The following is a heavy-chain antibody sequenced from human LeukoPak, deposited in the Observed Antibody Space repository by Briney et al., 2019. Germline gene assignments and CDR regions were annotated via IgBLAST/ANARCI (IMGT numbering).Heavy chain of an antibody. CDR2: INHSGST. J-gene: IGHJ6*02. CDR1: GGSFSGYY. D-gene: IGHD3-10*01. V-gene: IGHV4-34*01. CDR3: ARGRVLLWFGESEDHGMGV. Sequence: PSETLSLTCAVYGGSFSGYYWSWIRQPPGKGLEWIGEINHSGSTNYNPSLKSRVTISVDTSKNQFSLKLSSVTAADTAVYYCARGRVLLWFGESEDHGMGVWGQGTTVTVSS.